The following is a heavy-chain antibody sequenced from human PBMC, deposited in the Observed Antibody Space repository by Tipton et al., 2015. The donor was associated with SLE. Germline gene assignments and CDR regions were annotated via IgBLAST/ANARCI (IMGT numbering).Heavy chain of an antibody. V-gene: IGHV4-61*02. Sequence: TLSLTCTVSGGSISSSSYYWSWIRQPAGKGLEWIGRIYTSGSTNYNPSLKSRVTMSVDTSKNQFSLKLSSVTAADTAVYYCARAPPFQHWGQGTLVTVSS. J-gene: IGHJ1*01. CDR3: ARAPPFQH. CDR1: GGSISSSSYY. CDR2: IYTSGST.